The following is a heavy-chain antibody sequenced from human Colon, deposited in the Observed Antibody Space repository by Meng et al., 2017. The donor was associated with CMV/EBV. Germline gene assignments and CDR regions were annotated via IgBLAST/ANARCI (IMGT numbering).Heavy chain of an antibody. J-gene: IGHJ4*02. D-gene: IGHD2-15*01. V-gene: IGHV1-18*01. Sequence: ASVKVSCKASGYTFSDYGVTWVRQAPGRGLECLGWISAEHGDTNYAQNLQGRVTMTTDTSSNTAYMELRSLRSDDTAVYFCARARYCSGGACFLPDYRGQGTLVTVSS. CDR1: GYTFSDYG. CDR2: ISAEHGDT. CDR3: ARARYCSGGACFLPDY.